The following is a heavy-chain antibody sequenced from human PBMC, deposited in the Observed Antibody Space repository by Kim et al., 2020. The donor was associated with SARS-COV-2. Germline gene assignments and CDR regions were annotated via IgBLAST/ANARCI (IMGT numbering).Heavy chain of an antibody. CDR3: ARDYGKVRFLEWLPHPTLYYYYYGMDV. Sequence: ASVKVSCKASGYTFTSYGISWVRQAPGQGLEWMGWISAYNGNTNYAQKLQGRVTMTTDTSTSTAYMELRSLRSDDTAVYYCARDYGKVRFLEWLPHPTLYYYYYGMDVWGQGTTVTVSS. D-gene: IGHD3-3*01. CDR2: ISAYNGNT. V-gene: IGHV1-18*01. J-gene: IGHJ6*02. CDR1: GYTFTSYG.